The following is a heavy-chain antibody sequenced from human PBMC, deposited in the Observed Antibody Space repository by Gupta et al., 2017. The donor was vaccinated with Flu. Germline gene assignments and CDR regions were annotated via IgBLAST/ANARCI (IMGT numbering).Heavy chain of an antibody. CDR3: TRYLRTTDVPGTTFDY. Sequence: IRSKVYGGTTENAESIKGRFTISRDDSKSIAYLQMNSLKTEDTAVYYCTRYLRTTDVPGTTFDYWGQGTLVTVSS. J-gene: IGHJ4*02. D-gene: IGHD1-7*01. CDR2: IRSKVYGGTT. V-gene: IGHV3-49*02.